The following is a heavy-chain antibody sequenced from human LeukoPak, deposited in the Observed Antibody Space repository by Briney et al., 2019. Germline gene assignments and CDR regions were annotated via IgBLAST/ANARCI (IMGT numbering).Heavy chain of an antibody. V-gene: IGHV1-69*05. Sequence: GASVKVSCKASGGTFSSYAISWVRQAPGQGLEWMGGIIPIFGTANYAQKFQGRVTITTDESTSTAYVELRSLRSDDTAVYYCARWGPSYDFWSGYSLAYYYYYMDVWGKGTTVTVSS. D-gene: IGHD3-3*01. J-gene: IGHJ6*03. CDR1: GGTFSSYA. CDR2: IIPIFGTA. CDR3: ARWGPSYDFWSGYSLAYYYYYMDV.